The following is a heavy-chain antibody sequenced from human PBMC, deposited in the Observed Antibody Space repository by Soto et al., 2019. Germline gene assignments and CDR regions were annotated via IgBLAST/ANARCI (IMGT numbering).Heavy chain of an antibody. CDR2: ISGSGGST. J-gene: IGHJ4*02. CDR1: GFTFSSYA. D-gene: IGHD6-6*01. Sequence: GGSLRLSCAASGFTFSSYAMSWVRQAPGKGLEWVSAISGSGGSTYYADSVKGRFTISRDNSKNTLYLQMNSLRAEDTAVYYCAKCVAARPLPWYYFDYWGQGTLVTVSS. CDR3: AKCVAARPLPWYYFDY. V-gene: IGHV3-23*01.